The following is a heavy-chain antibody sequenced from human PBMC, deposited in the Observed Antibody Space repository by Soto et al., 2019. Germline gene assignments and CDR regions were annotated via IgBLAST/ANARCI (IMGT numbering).Heavy chain of an antibody. V-gene: IGHV4-34*01. CDR1: GGSFTGYY. CDR3: ASGEESYVSFFHY. Sequence: PSETLSLTCAVYGGSFTGYYWTWIRQPPGKGLEWIGEINHNGITNYNPSLKSRVTISVDTSKNQFSLNLSSVTAADAAVYHCASGEESYVSFFHYWGPGTLVTVSS. D-gene: IGHD3-10*01. CDR2: INHNGIT. J-gene: IGHJ4*02.